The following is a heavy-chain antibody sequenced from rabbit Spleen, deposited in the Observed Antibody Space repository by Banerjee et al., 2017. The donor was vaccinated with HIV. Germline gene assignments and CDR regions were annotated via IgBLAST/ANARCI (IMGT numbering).Heavy chain of an antibody. CDR2: IDVVKSGSI. J-gene: IGHJ4*01. CDR3: VREAGYGGYGDGNL. V-gene: IGHV1S45*01. Sequence: QEQLVESGGGLVKPGSSLTLTCKASGLDFSLNYWICWVRQAPGKGLEWIACIDVVKSGSIYYATWAKGRFTISKSSSTTVTLQMTGLTAADTATYFCVREAGYGGYGDGNLWGQGTLVTVS. CDR1: GLDFSLNYW. D-gene: IGHD6-1*01.